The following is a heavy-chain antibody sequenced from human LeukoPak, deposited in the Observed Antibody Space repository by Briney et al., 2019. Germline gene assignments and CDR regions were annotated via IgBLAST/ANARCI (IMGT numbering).Heavy chain of an antibody. V-gene: IGHV3-23*01. J-gene: IGHJ4*02. CDR3: AKASLNMITFGGVADY. D-gene: IGHD3-16*01. Sequence: GGSLRLSCAASGFTFSSYAMSWVRQAPGKGLEWVSAISGSGGSTYYADSVKGRFTISRDNSKNTLYLQMNSLRAEDTAVYYCAKASLNMITFGGVADYWGQGTLVTVSS. CDR2: ISGSGGST. CDR1: GFTFSSYA.